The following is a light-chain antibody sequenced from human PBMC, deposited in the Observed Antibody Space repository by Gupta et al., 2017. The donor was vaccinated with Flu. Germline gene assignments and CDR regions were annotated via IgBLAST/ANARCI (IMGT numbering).Light chain of an antibody. Sequence: EIVLTQSPGTLSLSPGERATLSCRASQSVSSSYLAWYQQKPGQAPRLLIYGASSRATGIPDRFSGSGSGTDFTLTISRLEPEDFAVYDCQQRPATFGPGTKVDIK. V-gene: IGKV3-20*01. J-gene: IGKJ3*01. CDR3: QQRPAT. CDR1: QSVSSSY. CDR2: GAS.